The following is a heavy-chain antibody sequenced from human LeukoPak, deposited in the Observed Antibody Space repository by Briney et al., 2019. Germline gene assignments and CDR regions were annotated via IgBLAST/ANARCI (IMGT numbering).Heavy chain of an antibody. Sequence: SSETLSLTCTVSGGSISSYYWSWIRQPAGKGLEWIGRIYTSGSTNYNPSLKSRVTMSVDTSKSQFSLKLSSVTAADTAVYYCARERFLEWTKAFDIWGQGTMVTVSS. V-gene: IGHV4-4*07. CDR3: ARERFLEWTKAFDI. D-gene: IGHD3-3*01. CDR1: GGSISSYY. CDR2: IYTSGST. J-gene: IGHJ3*02.